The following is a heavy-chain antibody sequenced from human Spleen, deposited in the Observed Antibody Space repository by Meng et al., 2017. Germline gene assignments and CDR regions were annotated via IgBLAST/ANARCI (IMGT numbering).Heavy chain of an antibody. D-gene: IGHD6-25*01. Sequence: QVRLVQAGAEVKKPGASVKVSCKPSGYNFPDYYIHWVRRAPGQGLEWMGRINPKSGDTHYAQKFQARVTMTGDKSISTAYMELSGLRSDDTAMYYCARDEDISAAGKLFGDYWGQGTLVTVSS. CDR3: ARDEDISAAGKLFGDY. CDR1: GYNFPDYY. CDR2: INPKSGDT. V-gene: IGHV1-2*06. J-gene: IGHJ4*02.